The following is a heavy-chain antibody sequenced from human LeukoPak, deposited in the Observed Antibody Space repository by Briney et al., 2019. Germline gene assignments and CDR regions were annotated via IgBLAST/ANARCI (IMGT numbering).Heavy chain of an antibody. D-gene: IGHD3-9*01. CDR2: ISSGSSTI. CDR3: ARGRATGRSGGDY. V-gene: IGHV3-48*02. J-gene: IGHJ4*02. CDR1: GFTLSSYS. Sequence: GGSLRLSCVASGFTLSSYSMNWVRQAPGKGLEWVSYISSGSSTIYCADSVKGRFTISRDNAKNSLYLQMNSLRDEDTAVYYCARGRATGRSGGDYWGQGTLVTVSS.